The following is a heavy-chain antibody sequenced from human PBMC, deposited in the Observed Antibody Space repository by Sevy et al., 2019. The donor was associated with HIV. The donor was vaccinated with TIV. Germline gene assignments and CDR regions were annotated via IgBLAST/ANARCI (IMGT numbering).Heavy chain of an antibody. CDR1: GFTFSNYA. Sequence: GGSLRLSCAASGFTFSNYAMSWVRQAPGKGLEWVSAISVSGGRTYYADSVKGRFTISRDNSKNTLFLQMNSRRAGDRAVYCYAKWSELPSSPYDYWGHGTLVTVSS. J-gene: IGHJ4*01. CDR3: AKWSELPSSPYDY. CDR2: ISVSGGRT. V-gene: IGHV3-23*01. D-gene: IGHD1-26*01.